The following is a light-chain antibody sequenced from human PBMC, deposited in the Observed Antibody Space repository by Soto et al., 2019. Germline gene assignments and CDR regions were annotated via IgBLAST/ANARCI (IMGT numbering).Light chain of an antibody. Sequence: EIVMTQSPATLSVSPGERATLSCRPSQSISTELAWYQQKPGQPPRLLIYSASTRATGVPARFTGSGSGSEFTLTISGLQSEDFAVYYCQQGHNWPLTFGQGTRLEI. CDR2: SAS. CDR3: QQGHNWPLT. J-gene: IGKJ2*01. V-gene: IGKV3-15*01. CDR1: QSISTE.